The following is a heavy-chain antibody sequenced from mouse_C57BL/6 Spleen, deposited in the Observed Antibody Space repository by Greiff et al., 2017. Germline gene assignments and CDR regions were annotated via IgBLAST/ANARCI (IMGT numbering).Heavy chain of an antibody. CDR1: GYTFTEYT. V-gene: IGHV1-62-2*01. D-gene: IGHD2-4*01. CDR3: ARHKEGDYDLWYAMDY. J-gene: IGHJ4*01. Sequence: QVQLQQSGAELVKPGASVKLSCKASGYTFTEYTIHWVKQRSGQGLEWIGWFYPGSGSIKYNEKFKDKATLTADKSSSSVYMELSRLTSEDSAVXFYARHKEGDYDLWYAMDYWGQGTSVTVSS. CDR2: FYPGSGSI.